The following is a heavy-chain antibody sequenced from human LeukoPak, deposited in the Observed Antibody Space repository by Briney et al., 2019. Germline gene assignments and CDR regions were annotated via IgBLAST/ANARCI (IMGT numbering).Heavy chain of an antibody. J-gene: IGHJ3*02. Sequence: GGSLRLSCAASGFPFNNYGILWVRQAPGKGREWVAFIRYDGSNKYYADSVKGRFTISRDNSKNTLYLQMNSLRAEDTAVYYCAKNKWELLVIDAFDIWGQGTMVTVSS. CDR2: IRYDGSNK. V-gene: IGHV3-30*02. CDR1: GFPFNNYG. D-gene: IGHD1-26*01. CDR3: AKNKWELLVIDAFDI.